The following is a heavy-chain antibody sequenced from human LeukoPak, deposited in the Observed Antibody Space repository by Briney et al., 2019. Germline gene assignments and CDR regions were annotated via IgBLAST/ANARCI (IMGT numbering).Heavy chain of an antibody. CDR2: ISGSGGST. D-gene: IGHD2-15*01. Sequence: PGGSLRLSCAASGFTFSSYAMSWVRQAPGKGLEWVSAISGSGGSTYYADSVKGRFTISRDNSKNTLYLQMNSLRAEDTAVYYCAKDLSDRSPSLGRPSGWYGNGWFDPWGQGTLVTVSS. CDR1: GFTFSSYA. V-gene: IGHV3-23*01. J-gene: IGHJ5*02. CDR3: AKDLSDRSPSLGRPSGWYGNGWFDP.